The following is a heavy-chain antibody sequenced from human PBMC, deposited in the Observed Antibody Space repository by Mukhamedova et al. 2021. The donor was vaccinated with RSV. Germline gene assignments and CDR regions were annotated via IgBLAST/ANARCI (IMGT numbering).Heavy chain of an antibody. CDR2: IKRKIDGETL. V-gene: IGHV3-15*01. D-gene: IGHD1-26*01. J-gene: IGHJ6*02. Sequence: MTWVRQAPGKGLDYIGRIKRKIDGETLDYAAPVKGRFTISRDDSKNMLYLQMDSLKTEDTGVYYCATEAGATKRFYYGLDVWGQG. CDR3: ATEAGATKRFYYGLDV.